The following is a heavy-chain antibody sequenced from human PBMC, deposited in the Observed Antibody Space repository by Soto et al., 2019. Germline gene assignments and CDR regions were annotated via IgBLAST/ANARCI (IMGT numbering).Heavy chain of an antibody. D-gene: IGHD6-13*01. CDR3: TRQGVGSTWYYCCDP. CDR2: VYYSRSV. V-gene: IGHV4-39*01. Sequence: QVQLQESGPGLVKPSGTLSLTCTVSGDSVISSSYYWGWIRQSPGKGLEWIGPVYYSRSVYYNPSLESRLTISVATSKNQFSLKLTPVTAADTAVYYCTRQGVGSTWYYCCDPWGQGILVTVSS. J-gene: IGHJ5*02. CDR1: GDSVISSSYY.